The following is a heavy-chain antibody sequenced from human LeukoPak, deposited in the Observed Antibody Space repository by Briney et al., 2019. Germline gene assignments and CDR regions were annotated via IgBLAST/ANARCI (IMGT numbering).Heavy chain of an antibody. J-gene: IGHJ4*02. CDR1: GYTFTSYG. Sequence: ASVKVSCKASGYTFTSYGISWVRQAPGQGLEWMGWISAYSGNTNYAQKLQGRVTMTTDTATSTAYMELRSLRSDDTAVYYCARDGIAGSGSYYDCFDCWGQGTLVTVSS. V-gene: IGHV1-18*01. CDR2: ISAYSGNT. D-gene: IGHD3-10*01. CDR3: ARDGIAGSGSYYDCFDC.